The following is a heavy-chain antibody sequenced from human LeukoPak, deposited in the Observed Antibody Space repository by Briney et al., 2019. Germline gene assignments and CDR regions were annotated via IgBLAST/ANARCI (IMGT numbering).Heavy chain of an antibody. D-gene: IGHD3-9*01. V-gene: IGHV4-59*01. CDR3: ARGENYNILTGPPYFDF. CDR1: GGSIRRYY. J-gene: IGHJ4*02. Sequence: PSETLSLTCTVSGGSIRRYYWNWIRQPPGKGLEWIGYIYSSGSTNYNPSLKGRVTISIGTSENQFSLKLSSVTAADTAVYYCARGENYNILTGPPYFDFWGQGNLVTVSS. CDR2: IYSSGST.